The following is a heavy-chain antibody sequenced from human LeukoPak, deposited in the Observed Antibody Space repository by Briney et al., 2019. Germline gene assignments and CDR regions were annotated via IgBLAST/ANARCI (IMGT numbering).Heavy chain of an antibody. Sequence: ASVKVSCKASGYTFTGYYMHWVRQAPGQGLEWMGWINPNSGGTSYAQKFQGRVTVTRDMSTSTVYMELSSLRSEDTAVYYCARGGGRSTEGGVWFYYYYMDVWGKGTTVTISS. D-gene: IGHD3-16*01. V-gene: IGHV1-2*02. CDR3: ARGGGRSTEGGVWFYYYYMDV. CDR1: GYTFTGYY. CDR2: INPNSGGT. J-gene: IGHJ6*03.